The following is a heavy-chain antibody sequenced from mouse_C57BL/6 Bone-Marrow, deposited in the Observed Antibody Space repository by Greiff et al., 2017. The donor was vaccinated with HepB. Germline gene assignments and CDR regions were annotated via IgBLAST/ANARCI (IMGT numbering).Heavy chain of an antibody. D-gene: IGHD1-1*01. V-gene: IGHV1-7*01. J-gene: IGHJ1*03. Sequence: VQLQQSGAELAKPGASVKLSCKASGYTFTSYWMHWVKQRPGQGLEWIGYINPSSGYTKYNQKFKDKATLTADKSSSTAYMQLSSLTYEDSAVYYCSIITPYWYFDVWGTGTTVTVSS. CDR2: INPSSGYT. CDR1: GYTFTSYW. CDR3: SIITPYWYFDV.